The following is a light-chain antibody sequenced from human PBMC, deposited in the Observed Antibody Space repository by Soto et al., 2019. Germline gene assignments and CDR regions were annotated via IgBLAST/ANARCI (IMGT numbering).Light chain of an antibody. CDR2: GAS. Sequence: EIVMKQSPATLSLYKSERATLSCRASQSVSSNLAWYQQKPGQAPRLLIYGASTRATGIPARFSGSGSGTEFTLTISSLQSEDFAVYYCQQYNNWPPITFGHGTRLEIK. J-gene: IGKJ5*01. V-gene: IGKV3-15*01. CDR3: QQYNNWPPIT. CDR1: QSVSSN.